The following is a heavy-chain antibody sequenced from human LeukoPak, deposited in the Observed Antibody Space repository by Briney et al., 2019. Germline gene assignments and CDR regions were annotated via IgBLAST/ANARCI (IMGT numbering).Heavy chain of an antibody. CDR1: GYTFTSYG. CDR3: ARGGVYCSSTSCYRSWFDP. CDR2: ISAYNGNT. Sequence: ASVKVSCKASGYTFTSYGISWVRQAPGQGLEWMGWISAYNGNTNYAQKLQGRVTMTTDTSASTAHMELRSLRSDDTAVYYCARGGVYCSSTSCYRSWFDPWGQGTLVTVSS. D-gene: IGHD2-2*01. J-gene: IGHJ5*02. V-gene: IGHV1-18*01.